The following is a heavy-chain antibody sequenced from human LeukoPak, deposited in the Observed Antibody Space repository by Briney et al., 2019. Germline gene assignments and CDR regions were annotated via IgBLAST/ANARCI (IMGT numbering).Heavy chain of an antibody. V-gene: IGHV4-59*01. CDR3: ARGSGWYYY. J-gene: IGHJ4*02. D-gene: IGHD6-19*01. CDR2: IYYSGST. Sequence: SETLALTCTVSGDSISSYYWSWIRQPPGKGLEGIGYIYYSGSTNYNPSLKSRVTISVDTSKNQFSLKLSSVTAADTAVYYCARGSGWYYYWGQGTPVTVSS. CDR1: GDSISSYY.